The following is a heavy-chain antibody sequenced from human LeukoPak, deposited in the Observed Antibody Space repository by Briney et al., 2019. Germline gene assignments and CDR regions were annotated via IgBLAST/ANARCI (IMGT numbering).Heavy chain of an antibody. D-gene: IGHD3-22*01. Sequence: SETPSLTCAVSGYSISSGYYWGWIRQPPGKGLEWIGSIYHSGSTYYNPSLKSRVTISVDTSKNQFSLKLRSVTAADTAVYYCARRYYYESGGYSDAFDIWGRGTMVTVSS. V-gene: IGHV4-38-2*01. CDR3: ARRYYYESGGYSDAFDI. CDR1: GYSISSGYY. CDR2: IYHSGST. J-gene: IGHJ3*02.